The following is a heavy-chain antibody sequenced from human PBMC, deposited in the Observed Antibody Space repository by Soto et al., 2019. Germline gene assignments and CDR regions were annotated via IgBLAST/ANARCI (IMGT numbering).Heavy chain of an antibody. CDR1: GGSISSSSYY. CDR2: IYHSGST. CDR3: ARDPGMVRGFDY. D-gene: IGHD2-8*01. V-gene: IGHV4-39*07. J-gene: IGHJ4*02. Sequence: SETLSLTCTVSGGSISSSSYYWGWIRQPPGKGLEWIGKIYHSGSTYYNPSLKSRVTISVDKSKNQFSLKLSSVTAADTAVYYCARDPGMVRGFDYWGQGTLVTVSS.